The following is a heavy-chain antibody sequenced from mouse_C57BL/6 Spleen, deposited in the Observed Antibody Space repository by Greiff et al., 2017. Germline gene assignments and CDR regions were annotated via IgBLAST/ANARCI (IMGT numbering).Heavy chain of an antibody. Sequence: QVQLQQSGPELVKPGASVKISCKASGYAFSSSWMNWVKQRPGQGLEWIGRIYPGDGDTNYNGKFKGKATLTADKSSSTAYMQLSSLTSEDSAVYVCARGGFITTVVAYYFDDWGQGTTLTVSS. CDR3: ARGGFITTVVAYYFDD. CDR1: GYAFSSSW. J-gene: IGHJ2*01. CDR2: IYPGDGDT. V-gene: IGHV1-82*01. D-gene: IGHD1-1*01.